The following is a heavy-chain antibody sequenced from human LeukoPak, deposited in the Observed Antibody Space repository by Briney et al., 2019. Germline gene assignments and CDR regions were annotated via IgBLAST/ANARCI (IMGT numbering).Heavy chain of an antibody. Sequence: SETLSLTCTVSGSSVSSGSYYWSWIRQPPGKGLEWIGYIYYSGSTNYNPSLKSRVTISVDTFKNQFSLKLSSVTAADTAVYYCARATSGGWYDYWGQGTLVTVSS. CDR1: GSSVSSGSYY. CDR3: ARATSGGWYDY. D-gene: IGHD6-19*01. J-gene: IGHJ4*02. V-gene: IGHV4-61*01. CDR2: IYYSGST.